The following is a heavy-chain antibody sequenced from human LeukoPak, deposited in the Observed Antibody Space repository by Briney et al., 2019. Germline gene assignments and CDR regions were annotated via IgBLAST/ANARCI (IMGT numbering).Heavy chain of an antibody. V-gene: IGHV1-2*02. CDR2: INPNSGGT. Sequence: ASVKVPCKASGYTFTGYYMHWVRQAPGQGLEWMGWINPNSGGTNYAQKFQGRVTMTRDTSISTAYMELSRLRSDDTAVYYCARGEPLYLSSSPGDYWGQGTLVTVSS. CDR3: ARGEPLYLSSSPGDY. D-gene: IGHD6-6*01. J-gene: IGHJ4*02. CDR1: GYTFTGYY.